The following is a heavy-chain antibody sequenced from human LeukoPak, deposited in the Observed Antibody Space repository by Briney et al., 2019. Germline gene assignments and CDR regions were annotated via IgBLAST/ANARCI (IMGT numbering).Heavy chain of an antibody. V-gene: IGHV3-23*01. D-gene: IGHD2-2*01. J-gene: IGHJ4*02. CDR2: NISSGGST. Sequence: GSLRLSSAASGFTFSSYWMHWVRPAPRKGLEWVSANISSGGSTYYADSVKGRFIISRDNSNNTLYLQMNSLRAEDTAVYYCAKLGHCSSTSCQGGDFDYWGQGTLVTVSS. CDR1: GFTFSSYW. CDR3: AKLGHCSSTSCQGGDFDY.